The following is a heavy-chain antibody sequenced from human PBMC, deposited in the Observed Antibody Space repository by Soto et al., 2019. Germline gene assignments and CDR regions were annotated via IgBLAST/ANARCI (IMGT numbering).Heavy chain of an antibody. J-gene: IGHJ5*02. CDR3: ARSSLESRGWFDP. Sequence: SETLSLTCTVSGGSISSGGYYWIWIRHHPGRGLEWIGYIYYSGSTYYNPSLKSRVTISVDTSKNQFSLKLSSVTAADTAVYYCARSSLESRGWFDPWGQGTLVPVSS. V-gene: IGHV4-31*03. CDR2: IYYSGST. D-gene: IGHD1-1*01. CDR1: GGSISSGGYY.